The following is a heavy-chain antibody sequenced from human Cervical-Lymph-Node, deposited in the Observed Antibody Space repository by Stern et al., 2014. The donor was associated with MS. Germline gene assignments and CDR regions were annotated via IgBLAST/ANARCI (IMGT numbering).Heavy chain of an antibody. Sequence: QVQLVQSGSEVKKPGASVRVSCKGSGYTFRDHYIYWVRQVPGQGLEWMGRIDPTTGDTGYAQKFQGRLAMTGAPSISTVYMHLSGLTSDDTAVYYCARDLGGSYGSDSWGQGTLVTVSS. CDR2: IDPTTGDT. J-gene: IGHJ4*02. D-gene: IGHD3-16*01. CDR3: ARDLGGSYGSDS. V-gene: IGHV1-2*06. CDR1: GYTFRDHY.